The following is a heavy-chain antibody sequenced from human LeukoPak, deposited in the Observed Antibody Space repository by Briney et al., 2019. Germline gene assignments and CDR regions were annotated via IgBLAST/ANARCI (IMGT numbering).Heavy chain of an antibody. Sequence: SETLSLTYTVSGDSIATRSHYWAWIRHSPGKGLQWLGSLSYGGRTNSNPSLNSPVSISTDLSKNQFSLKLPSVTAADTAVYYCARLLGYCTNGICYPWGYWGQGALVTVSS. V-gene: IGHV4-39*07. CDR2: LSYGGRT. D-gene: IGHD2-8*01. J-gene: IGHJ4*02. CDR1: GDSIATRSHY. CDR3: ARLLGYCTNGICYPWGY.